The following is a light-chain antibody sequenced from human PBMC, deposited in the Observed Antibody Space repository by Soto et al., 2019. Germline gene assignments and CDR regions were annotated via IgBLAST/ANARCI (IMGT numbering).Light chain of an antibody. CDR1: QSVSTI. V-gene: IGKV3-15*01. CDR3: QQRDSWPIT. Sequence: EIVMTQSPATLSVSPGERTTLSCRASQSVSTILAWYQQKPGQAPRLLIYGASTRATGIPVRFSGSESGTEFTLTINSLEPDDFAVYYCQQRDSWPITFGQGTRLEI. CDR2: GAS. J-gene: IGKJ5*01.